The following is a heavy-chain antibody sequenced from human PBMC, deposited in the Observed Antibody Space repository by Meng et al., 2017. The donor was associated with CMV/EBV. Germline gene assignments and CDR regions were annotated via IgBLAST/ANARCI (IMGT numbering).Heavy chain of an antibody. J-gene: IGHJ6*02. CDR2: INHSGST. CDR3: ARALRGYYYYYYGMDV. V-gene: IGHV4-34*01. D-gene: IGHD4-23*01. Sequence: SETLSLTCAVYGGSSSGYYWSWIRQPTGKGLKWIGEINHSGSTNYNPSLKSRVTISVDTSKNQFSLKLSSVTAADTAVYYCARALRGYYYYYYGMDVWGQGTTVTVSS. CDR1: GGSSSGYY.